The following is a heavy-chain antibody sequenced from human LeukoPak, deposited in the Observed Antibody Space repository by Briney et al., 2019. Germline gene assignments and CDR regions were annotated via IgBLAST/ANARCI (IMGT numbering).Heavy chain of an antibody. CDR2: ISGSGGSI. Sequence: GGSLRLSCAASGFTFSSYWMSWVRQAPGKGLGWVSAISGSGGSIYYADSVKGRFTISKDSSKNTVYLQMNNLRDEDTALYYCAKDPVYSTSQRYFDYWGQGTLVTVSS. J-gene: IGHJ4*02. CDR3: AKDPVYSTSQRYFDY. V-gene: IGHV3-23*01. CDR1: GFTFSSYW. D-gene: IGHD6-13*01.